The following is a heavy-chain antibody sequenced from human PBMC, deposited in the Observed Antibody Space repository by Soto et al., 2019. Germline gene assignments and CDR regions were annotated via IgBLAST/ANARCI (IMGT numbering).Heavy chain of an antibody. Sequence: SETLSRTCTVSGGSINTFYWSWIRQFPGKGLEWIAYTSYTGNTNYNPSLESRATISMDPPKTQLPLKLTSRPAADTAVYSFARDMHVAFTHYFAPWAQGPLVTAPQ. J-gene: IGHJ5*02. D-gene: IGHD2-21*01. CDR2: TSYTGNT. CDR3: ARDMHVAFTHYFAP. V-gene: IGHV4-59*01. CDR1: GGSINTFY.